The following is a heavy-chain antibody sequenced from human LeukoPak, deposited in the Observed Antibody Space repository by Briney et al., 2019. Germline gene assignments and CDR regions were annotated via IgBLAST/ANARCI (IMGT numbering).Heavy chain of an antibody. CDR2: IYYSGST. J-gene: IGHJ6*02. Sequence: SETLSLTCTVSGDSINSGDYYWNWIRQPAGKGLEWIGSIYYSGSTYYNPSLKSRVTISVDTSKNQFSLKLSSVTAADTAVYYCARVVRGSYGMDVWGQGTTVTVSS. V-gene: IGHV4-39*07. CDR3: ARVVRGSYGMDV. D-gene: IGHD3-16*01. CDR1: GDSINSGDYY.